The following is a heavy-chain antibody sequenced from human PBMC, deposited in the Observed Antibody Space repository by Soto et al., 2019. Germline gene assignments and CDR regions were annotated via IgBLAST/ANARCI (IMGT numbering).Heavy chain of an antibody. D-gene: IGHD3-10*01. Sequence: EVQLLESGGGLVQPGGSLRLSCAASGFTFSSYAMSWVRQAPGKGLEWVSAISGSGGSTYYADSVKGRFTISRDNSKNTMYLQKDSLRSEDTAVYYCAKDGSRSLWYGCLDDWGKGTLVTVSS. CDR1: GFTFSSYA. V-gene: IGHV3-23*01. CDR3: AKDGSRSLWYGCLDD. J-gene: IGHJ4*02. CDR2: ISGSGGST.